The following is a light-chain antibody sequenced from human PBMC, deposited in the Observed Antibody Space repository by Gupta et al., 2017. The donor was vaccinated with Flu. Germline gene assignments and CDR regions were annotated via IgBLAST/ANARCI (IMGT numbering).Light chain of an antibody. J-gene: IGKJ1*01. CDR3: QQDDTSPWT. CDR2: GAS. V-gene: IGKV3-20*01. CDR1: QSVRSNY. Sequence: ESVLTQSPGTLSLSPGERATLSCRASQSVRSNYFAWYQQKAGQAPRLLIYGASSRATGIPDRFSGSGSGTDFTLSISRLEPEDFAVYYCQQDDTSPWTFGQGTKLEI.